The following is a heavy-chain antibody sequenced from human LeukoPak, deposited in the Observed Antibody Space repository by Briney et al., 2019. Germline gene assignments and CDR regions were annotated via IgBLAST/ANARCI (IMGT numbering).Heavy chain of an antibody. CDR3: ARDICGGSDCAFDI. J-gene: IGHJ3*02. CDR1: GYTFTGYY. CDR2: IYPNSGGT. V-gene: IGHV1-2*02. Sequence: ASVRVSCKASGYTFTGYYIHWVRQAPGQGLEWMGWIYPNSGGTNYAQKFQGRVTMTRDTSISTAYMELTRLRSDDTAVYYCARDICGGSDCAFDIWGQGTMVTVSS. D-gene: IGHD1-26*01.